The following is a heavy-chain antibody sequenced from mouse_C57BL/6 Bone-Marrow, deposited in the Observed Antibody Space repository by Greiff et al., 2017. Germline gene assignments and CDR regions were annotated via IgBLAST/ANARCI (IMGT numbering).Heavy chain of an antibody. D-gene: IGHD1-1*01. Sequence: EVKLMESGGGLVQPKGSLKLSCAASGFSFNTYAMNWVRQAPGKGLEWVARIRSKSNNYATYYADSVKDRFTISRDDSESMLYLQMNNLKTEDTAMYYCVSYYYGSPSVWGTGTTVTVSS. J-gene: IGHJ1*03. V-gene: IGHV10-1*01. CDR3: VSYYYGSPSV. CDR2: IRSKSNNYAT. CDR1: GFSFNTYA.